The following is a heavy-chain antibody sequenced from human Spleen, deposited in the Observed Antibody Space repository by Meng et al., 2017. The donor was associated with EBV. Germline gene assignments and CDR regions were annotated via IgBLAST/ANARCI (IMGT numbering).Heavy chain of an antibody. D-gene: IGHD2-21*02. Sequence: QVQLPHVGAGLLKPSETLSLTCAVHGGSFSGFYWTWIRQAPGKGLEWIGEVNPSGTTSYNPSLKSRVTMSVDTSKNQFSLKLNSVTAADTAVYYCATNVVTEKEVFDYWGQGTLVTVSS. V-gene: IGHV4-34*01. CDR1: GGSFSGFY. J-gene: IGHJ4*02. CDR3: ATNVVTEKEVFDY. CDR2: VNPSGTT.